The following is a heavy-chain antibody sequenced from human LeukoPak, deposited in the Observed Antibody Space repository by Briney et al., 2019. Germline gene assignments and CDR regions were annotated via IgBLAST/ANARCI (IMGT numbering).Heavy chain of an antibody. CDR2: IRSKAYGGTT. J-gene: IGHJ5*02. D-gene: IGHD3-3*01. CDR1: GFTFGDYA. V-gene: IGHV3-49*04. Sequence: GGSLRLSCTASGFTFGDYAMSWVRQAPGKGLEWVCFIRSKAYGGTTKYAASVKGRFTISRDDSKSIAYLQMNSLKTEDTAVYYCTRDPRITIFGVVPDPWGQGTLVTVSS. CDR3: TRDPRITIFGVVPDP.